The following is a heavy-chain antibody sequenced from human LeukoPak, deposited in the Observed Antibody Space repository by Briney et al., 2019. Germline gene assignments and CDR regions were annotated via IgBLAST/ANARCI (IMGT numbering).Heavy chain of an antibody. D-gene: IGHD3-22*01. CDR2: IRFDGTKK. CDR3: ARRAGDYSHPYDY. CDR1: GFTFSSYG. J-gene: IGHJ4*02. V-gene: IGHV3-30*02. Sequence: GGSLRLSCAASGFTFSSYGMHWVRQAPGEGLEWVSFIRFDGTKKYYADSVKGRFTISRDNSKNTVHLQMNSLRAEDTAMYYCARRAGDYSHPYDYWGQGTLVTVSS.